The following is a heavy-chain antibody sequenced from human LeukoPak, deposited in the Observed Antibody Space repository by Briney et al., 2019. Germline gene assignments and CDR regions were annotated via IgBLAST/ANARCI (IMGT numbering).Heavy chain of an antibody. CDR3: ARRSISSGGSFDY. CDR2: MNPNSGNT. CDR1: GYTFTSYD. V-gene: IGHV1-8*03. J-gene: IGHJ4*02. D-gene: IGHD3-22*01. Sequence: ASVKVSXKASGYTFTSYDINWVRQAPGQGLEWMGWMNPNSGNTGYAQKFQGRVTITRNTSISTAYMELSSLRSEDTAVYYCARRSISSGGSFDYWGQGTLVTVPS.